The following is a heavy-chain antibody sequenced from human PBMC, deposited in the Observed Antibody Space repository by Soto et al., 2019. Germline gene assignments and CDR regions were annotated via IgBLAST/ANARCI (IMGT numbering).Heavy chain of an antibody. V-gene: IGHV3-30*09. CDR1: GFSYSDYA. CDR3: ARGGITANGLYAS. J-gene: IGHJ5*02. D-gene: IGHD1-20*01. CDR2: IWYDGSSE. Sequence: QVQLVESGGGVVQPGRSLRLSCAASGFSYSDYAMNWVRQAPGKGLEWVAVIWYDGSSEYYEDSVKGRFVISRDNSKNTLYLQMNSLRIVDTAVYYCARGGITANGLYASWGQGTLVTVSS.